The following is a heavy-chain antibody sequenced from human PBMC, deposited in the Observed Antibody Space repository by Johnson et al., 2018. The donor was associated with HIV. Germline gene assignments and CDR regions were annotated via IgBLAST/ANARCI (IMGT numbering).Heavy chain of an antibody. V-gene: IGHV3-7*05. CDR2: IKQDGSET. Sequence: VQLVESGGGLVQPGGSLRLSCAASGFTFSSYWMSWVRQAPGKGLEWVANIKQDGSETYYVDSVKGRFTISRDNAKNSLYLQMNSLRAEDTAVYYCAKVGTGYTSSSVGAFDIWGQGTMVTVSS. CDR1: GFTFSSYW. D-gene: IGHD6-19*01. CDR3: AKVGTGYTSSSVGAFDI. J-gene: IGHJ3*02.